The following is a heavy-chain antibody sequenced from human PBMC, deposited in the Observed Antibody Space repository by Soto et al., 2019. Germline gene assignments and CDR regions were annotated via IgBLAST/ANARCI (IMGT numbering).Heavy chain of an antibody. CDR2: TRNKANTYST. D-gene: IGHD6-13*01. V-gene: IGHV3-72*01. J-gene: IGHJ4*02. CDR3: ARSRIPAHRDFDY. Sequence: EVQLVESGGGLVQPGGSLSLSCAASGFTFSDHYMDWVRQAPGKGLEWVGRTRNKANTYSTEYAASVKGRFTISRDDSKNSLYLQRNSLKTEDTAVYYCARSRIPAHRDFDYWGQGTLVTVSS. CDR1: GFTFSDHY.